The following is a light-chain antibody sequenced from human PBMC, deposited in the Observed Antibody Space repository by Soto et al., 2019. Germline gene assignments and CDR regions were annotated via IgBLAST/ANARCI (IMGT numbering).Light chain of an antibody. CDR3: QQRSNWPWT. CDR2: DAS. CDR1: QSVSSY. V-gene: IGKV3-11*01. Sequence: EIVLTQSPATLSLSPGEIATLYCSASQSVSSYLALYQQKPGQAPRLLIYDASNRATGIPARFSGSGSGTDFTLIISSLEPEDFAVYSCQQRSNWPWTFGQGTKVDIK. J-gene: IGKJ1*01.